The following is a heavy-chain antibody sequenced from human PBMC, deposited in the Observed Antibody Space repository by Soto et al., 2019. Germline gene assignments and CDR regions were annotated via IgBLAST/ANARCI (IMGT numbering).Heavy chain of an antibody. Sequence: EVQLVESGGGLVQPGESLRLSCAASGFTFSSYAMHWVRQAPGKGLEYVSAISNNGDSTYYANSVKGRFTISRDNSXXTLYLQMGSLRTEDMAVYYCARDLWSGTSDWYFDLWGRGTLVTVSS. CDR3: ARDLWSGTSDWYFDL. CDR1: GFTFSSYA. CDR2: ISNNGDST. D-gene: IGHD3-10*01. V-gene: IGHV3-64*01. J-gene: IGHJ2*01.